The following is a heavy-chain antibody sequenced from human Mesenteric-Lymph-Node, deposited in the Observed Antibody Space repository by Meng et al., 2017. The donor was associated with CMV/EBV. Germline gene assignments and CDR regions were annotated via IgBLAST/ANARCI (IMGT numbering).Heavy chain of an antibody. Sequence: GGSLRLSCAASGFTFSSYSINWVRQAPGKGLEWVSSISSSSSFRYYADSLKGRFTISRDNAKNSLYLQMNSLRAEDTAVYYCARVQGQWLVGGLDYWGQGTLVTVSS. CDR2: ISSSSSFR. CDR3: ARVQGQWLVGGLDY. CDR1: GFTFSSYS. J-gene: IGHJ4*02. V-gene: IGHV3-21*01. D-gene: IGHD6-19*01.